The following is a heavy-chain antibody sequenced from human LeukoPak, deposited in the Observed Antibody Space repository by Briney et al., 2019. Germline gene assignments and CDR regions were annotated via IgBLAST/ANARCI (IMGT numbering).Heavy chain of an antibody. CDR1: GYSFSSYS. CDR2: INPNSGGT. D-gene: IGHD1-26*01. CDR3: ARGTRGSYSSIHD. J-gene: IGHJ4*02. Sequence: ASVKVSCKASGYSFSSYSITWLRQAPGQGLEWMGWINPNSGGTDYAQKFQGRVTMTRDTSISTAYMELSTLRSDDTAVYYCARGTRGSYSSIHDWGQGTLVTVSS. V-gene: IGHV1-2*02.